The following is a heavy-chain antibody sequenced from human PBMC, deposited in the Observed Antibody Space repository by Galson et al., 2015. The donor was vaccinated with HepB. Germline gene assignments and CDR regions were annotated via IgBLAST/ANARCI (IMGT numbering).Heavy chain of an antibody. CDR1: GFTFSSYA. D-gene: IGHD2-15*01. J-gene: IGHJ4*02. Sequence: SLRLSCAASGFTFSSYAMHWVRQAPGKGLEWVAVISYDGSNKYYADSVKGRFTISRDNSKNTLYLQMNSLRAEDTAVYYCARTPCSGGSCYFDYWGQGTLVTVSS. CDR3: ARTPCSGGSCYFDY. V-gene: IGHV3-30*04. CDR2: ISYDGSNK.